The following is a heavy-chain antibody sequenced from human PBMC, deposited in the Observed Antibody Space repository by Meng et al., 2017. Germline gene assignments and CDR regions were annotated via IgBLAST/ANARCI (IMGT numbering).Heavy chain of an antibody. D-gene: IGHD2-2*01. Sequence: GESLKISCAASGFTFSSYGMHWVRQAPGKGLEWVAVIWYDGSNKYYADSVKGRFTISRDNSKNTLYLQMNSLRAEDTAVYYCARDANLYCSSTSCYAGDYWGQGTLVTVSS. CDR2: IWYDGSNK. J-gene: IGHJ4*02. V-gene: IGHV3-33*01. CDR1: GFTFSSYG. CDR3: ARDANLYCSSTSCYAGDY.